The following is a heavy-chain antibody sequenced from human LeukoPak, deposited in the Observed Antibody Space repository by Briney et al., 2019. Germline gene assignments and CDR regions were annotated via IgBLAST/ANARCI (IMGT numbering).Heavy chain of an antibody. CDR3: ARVGRYGYNLEYFDY. CDR2: IYYSGST. Sequence: SETLSLTCTVSGGSISSYYWSWIRQPPGKGLEWIGYIYYSGSTNYNPSLKSRVTISVDTSKNQFSLKLSSVTAADTAVYYCARVGRYGYNLEYFDYWGQGTLVAVSS. D-gene: IGHD5-24*01. J-gene: IGHJ4*02. CDR1: GGSISSYY. V-gene: IGHV4-59*01.